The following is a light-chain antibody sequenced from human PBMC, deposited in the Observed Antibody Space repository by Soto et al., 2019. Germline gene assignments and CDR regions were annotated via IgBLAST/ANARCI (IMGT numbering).Light chain of an antibody. CDR1: SSDVGNYDL. V-gene: IGLV2-23*01. CDR3: CSYAGSSTYV. Sequence: QSVLTQPASVSGSPGQSITISCTGTSSDVGNYDLVSWYQQLPGKAPKFILYEGSKRPSGVSNRFSDSKSGNTASLTISGLQAEDEADYYCCSYAGSSTYVFGTGTKVTVL. CDR2: EGS. J-gene: IGLJ1*01.